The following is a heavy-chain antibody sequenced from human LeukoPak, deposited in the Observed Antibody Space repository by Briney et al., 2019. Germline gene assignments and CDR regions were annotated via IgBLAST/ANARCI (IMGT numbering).Heavy chain of an antibody. CDR1: GVTVGNNY. CDR2: IFSHGET. CDR3: ARDPPAVSINTYA. Sequence: GGSLRLSCAASGVTVGNNYMNWVRQAPGKGLEWVSLIFSHGETSYADSVKGRFTISRDNSKNTLYLQMNGLRGEDTAVYYCARDPPAVSINTYAWGQGTLVTVSS. J-gene: IGHJ4*02. D-gene: IGHD2-8*01. V-gene: IGHV3-66*01.